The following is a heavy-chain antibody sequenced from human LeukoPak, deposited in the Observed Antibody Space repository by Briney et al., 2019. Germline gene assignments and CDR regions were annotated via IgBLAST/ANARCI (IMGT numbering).Heavy chain of an antibody. Sequence: ASVKVSCKASGYTFTSYYMHWVRQAPGQGLEWMGWINPNSGGTNYAQKFQGRVTMTRDTSISTAYMELSSLRSEDTAVYYCARGDSSGYYWYAFDIWGQGTMVTVSS. D-gene: IGHD3-22*01. CDR2: INPNSGGT. V-gene: IGHV1-2*02. CDR3: ARGDSSGYYWYAFDI. J-gene: IGHJ3*02. CDR1: GYTFTSYY.